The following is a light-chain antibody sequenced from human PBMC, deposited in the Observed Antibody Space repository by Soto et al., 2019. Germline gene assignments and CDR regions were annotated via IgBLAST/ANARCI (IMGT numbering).Light chain of an antibody. CDR2: DTS. J-gene: IGKJ5*01. Sequence: SGARATLSCGASQSVSIHLAWYQQKPGQAPRLLIYDTSTRATGIPARFSGSGSGTEFTLTISSLQSEDFAVYYCQQYSNGPPITFGQGTRLEIK. CDR1: QSVSIH. CDR3: QQYSNGPPIT. V-gene: IGKV3-15*01.